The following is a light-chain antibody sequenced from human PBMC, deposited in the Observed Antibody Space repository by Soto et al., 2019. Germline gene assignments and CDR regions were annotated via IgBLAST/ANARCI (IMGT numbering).Light chain of an antibody. CDR1: QSVSRD. CDR3: KQYNNWPLT. CDR2: DAY. J-gene: IGKJ4*01. Sequence: ERVMTQSPATLSVSPGERATLSCRASQSVSRDLAWYQQKPGQAHRLLVFDAYTRATGIQARFSGSGSGTEFTLTIRSLQSEDFAVYYCKQYNNWPLTFGGGTKVDNK. V-gene: IGKV3-15*01.